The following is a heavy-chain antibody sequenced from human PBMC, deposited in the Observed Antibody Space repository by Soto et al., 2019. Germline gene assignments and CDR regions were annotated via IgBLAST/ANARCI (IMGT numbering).Heavy chain of an antibody. Sequence: PSETLSLTCAFYGGSFSGYYWSLIRQPPGKGLEWIGEINHSGSTNYNPSLKSRVTISVDTSKNQFSLKLSSVTAADTAVYYCARVALSYYDSSGPTFDYWGQGTLVTVSS. CDR1: GGSFSGYY. D-gene: IGHD3-22*01. CDR3: ARVALSYYDSSGPTFDY. CDR2: INHSGST. J-gene: IGHJ4*02. V-gene: IGHV4-34*01.